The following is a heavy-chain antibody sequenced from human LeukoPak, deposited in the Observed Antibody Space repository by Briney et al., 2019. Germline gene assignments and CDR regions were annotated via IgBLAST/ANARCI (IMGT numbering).Heavy chain of an antibody. V-gene: IGHV4-34*01. CDR3: ARIVVTRGSIAVVKRFDP. CDR2: INHSGST. CDR1: GGSFSGYY. D-gene: IGHD6-19*01. J-gene: IGHJ5*02. Sequence: SETLSLTCAVYGGSFSGYYWSWIRQPPGKGLEWIGEINHSGSTNYNPSLKSRVTISVDTSKNQFSLKLSSVTAAGTAVYYCARIVVTRGSIAVVKRFDPWGQGTLVTVSS.